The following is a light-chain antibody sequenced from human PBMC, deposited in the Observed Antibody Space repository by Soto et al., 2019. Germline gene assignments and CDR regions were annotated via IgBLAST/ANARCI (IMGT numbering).Light chain of an antibody. CDR2: RVT. CDR1: SSDVGGYNY. CDR3: SSYAGSPVYV. J-gene: IGLJ1*01. Sequence: QYALTQPPSSSGTPGQSVTISCTGTSSDVGGYNYVSWYQQHPGKAPKLIIYRVTQRPSGVPDRFSGSKSGNTASLTVSGLQAEDEADYYCSSYAGSPVYVFGSGTKLTVL. V-gene: IGLV2-8*01.